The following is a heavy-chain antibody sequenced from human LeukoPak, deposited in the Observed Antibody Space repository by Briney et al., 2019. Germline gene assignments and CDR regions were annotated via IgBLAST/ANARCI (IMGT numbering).Heavy chain of an antibody. Sequence: GGSLTLSCAASGLTVSSNYMSWVRQAPGKGLEWVTDIYSGGTTYYADSVKGRFIISRDNSKTPLYLQMNSLRAEDAAVYYCARAPSSGYQYFFDYWGQGTLVTVSS. CDR3: ARAPSSGYQYFFDY. CDR2: IYSGGTT. J-gene: IGHJ4*02. CDR1: GLTVSSNY. D-gene: IGHD3-22*01. V-gene: IGHV3-53*01.